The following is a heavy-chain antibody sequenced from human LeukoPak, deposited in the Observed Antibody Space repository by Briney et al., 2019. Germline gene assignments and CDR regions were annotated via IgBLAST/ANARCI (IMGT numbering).Heavy chain of an antibody. CDR3: TREVGATTYVY. J-gene: IGHJ4*02. D-gene: IGHD1-26*01. CDR1: GFIFSGSA. Sequence: PGGSLRLSCAASGFIFSGSAMHWVRQASGKGLEGVGRIRSKAKSYATAYAASVKGMLTISRDDSKNTAYLQMNSLKTEDTAVYYCTREVGATTYVYWGQGTLVTVSS. CDR2: IRSKAKSYAT. V-gene: IGHV3-73*01.